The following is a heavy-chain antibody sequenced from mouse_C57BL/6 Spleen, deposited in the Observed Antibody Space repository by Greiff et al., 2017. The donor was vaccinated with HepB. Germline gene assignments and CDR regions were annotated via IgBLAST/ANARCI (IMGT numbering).Heavy chain of an antibody. V-gene: IGHV5-6*01. J-gene: IGHJ2*01. Sequence: EVQGVESGGDLVKPGGSLKLSCAASGFTFSSYGMSWVRQTPDKRLEWVATISSGGSYTYYPDRVKGRFTISRYNAKNTLYLQMSSLKSEDTAMYYCARHGEGFDYWGQGTTLTVSS. CDR3: ARHGEGFDY. CDR2: ISSGGSYT. CDR1: GFTFSSYG.